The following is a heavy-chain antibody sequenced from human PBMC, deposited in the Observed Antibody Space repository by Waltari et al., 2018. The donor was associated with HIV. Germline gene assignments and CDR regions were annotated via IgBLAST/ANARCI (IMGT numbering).Heavy chain of an antibody. D-gene: IGHD2-21*02. Sequence: EVGLVESGGGPVQPGGSLRLSCAASGFTISLYNMNWVRQTPGKGMEWVEYISGDGKNKYYADSVKGRFIISKDNGQNFLHRQMDRLSVDDSAKYFCAREVTSSKVMNYWGQGTPVIVSS. CDR3: AREVTSSKVMNY. CDR1: GFTISLYN. V-gene: IGHV3-48*03. CDR2: ISGDGKNK. J-gene: IGHJ4*02.